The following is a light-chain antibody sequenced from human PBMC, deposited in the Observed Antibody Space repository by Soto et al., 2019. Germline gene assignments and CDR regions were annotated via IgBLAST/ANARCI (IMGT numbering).Light chain of an antibody. CDR3: MQALQAWT. CDR2: LAS. J-gene: IGKJ1*01. Sequence: IVMTQSPLSLPVTPGEAATISCRSSQSLLHSNGFNYLDWYVQKPGQSPQLLISLASTRASGVPDRFSGSVSGTDFTLNISRVEAEDVGVYYCMQALQAWTFGQGTKVEIK. CDR1: QSLLHSNGFNY. V-gene: IGKV2-28*01.